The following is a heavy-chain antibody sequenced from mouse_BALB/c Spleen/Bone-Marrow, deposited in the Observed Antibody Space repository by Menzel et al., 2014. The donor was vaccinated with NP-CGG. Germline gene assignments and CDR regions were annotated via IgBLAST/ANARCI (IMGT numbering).Heavy chain of an antibody. CDR2: INPDSSTI. CDR1: GFDFSRYW. Sequence: ESGGGLVQPGGSLKLSCAASGFDFSRYWMSWVRQAPGKGLELIGEINPDSSTINYTPSLKDKFIISRDNVKNELYQRLNKVRSEDTALYYCARPDYYGYLNLWGQGTTLTVSS. D-gene: IGHD1-2*01. CDR3: ARPDYYGYLNL. V-gene: IGHV4-1*02. J-gene: IGHJ2*01.